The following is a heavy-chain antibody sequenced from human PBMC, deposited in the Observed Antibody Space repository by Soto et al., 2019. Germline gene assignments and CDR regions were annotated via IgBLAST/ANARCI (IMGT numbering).Heavy chain of an antibody. CDR2: IAGSGGDI. CDR1: AFPFSSYA. J-gene: IGHJ4*02. CDR3: AKKYRGTYPFDN. Sequence: GSLRLSCAASAFPFSSYAMAWVRQAPGRGPEWVSSIAGSGGDISYADSVKGRFTISRDNSKNTLYLQMDSLRAEDTAIYYCAKKYRGTYPFDNWGQGTLVTVSS. V-gene: IGHV3-23*01. D-gene: IGHD1-26*01.